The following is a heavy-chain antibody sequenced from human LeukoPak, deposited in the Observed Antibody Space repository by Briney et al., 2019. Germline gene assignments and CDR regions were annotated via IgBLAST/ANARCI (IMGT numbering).Heavy chain of an antibody. CDR2: INPSSGST. CDR1: GYTFSSFY. Sequence: GAPVKVSCKASGYTFSSFYMHWVRQAPGQGLEWMGIINPSSGSTSYAQKFQDRVTMTRDTSTSTVYMELSSLRSEDTAVYYCAREIAFRAGLDAFDIWGQGTMVTVSS. CDR3: AREIAFRAGLDAFDI. V-gene: IGHV1-46*01. J-gene: IGHJ3*02.